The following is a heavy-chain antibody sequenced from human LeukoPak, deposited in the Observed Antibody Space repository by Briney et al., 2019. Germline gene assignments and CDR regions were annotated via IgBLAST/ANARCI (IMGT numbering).Heavy chain of an antibody. D-gene: IGHD3-22*01. CDR1: GGSISSYY. CDR2: IYYSGST. V-gene: IGHV4-39*01. J-gene: IGHJ4*02. Sequence: SETLSLTCTVSGGSISSYYWGWIRQPPGKGLEWIGSIYYSGSTYYNPSLKSRVTISVDTSKNQFSLKLSSVTAADTAVYYCARPSGYMAEYFDYWGQGTLVTVSS. CDR3: ARPSGYMAEYFDY.